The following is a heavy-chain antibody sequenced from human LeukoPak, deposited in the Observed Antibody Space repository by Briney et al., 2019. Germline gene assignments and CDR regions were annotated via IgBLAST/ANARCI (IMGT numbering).Heavy chain of an antibody. Sequence: TGGSLRLSCAASHFTVSSNYMSWVRQAPGKGLEWVSVIYSGGSTYFADSVKGRFTISRDNSKNTLYLQMNSLRAEDTAVYYCARIRGWPPYYFDYWGQGTLVTVSS. J-gene: IGHJ4*02. CDR3: ARIRGWPPYYFDY. CDR2: IYSGGST. V-gene: IGHV3-53*01. D-gene: IGHD6-19*01. CDR1: HFTVSSNY.